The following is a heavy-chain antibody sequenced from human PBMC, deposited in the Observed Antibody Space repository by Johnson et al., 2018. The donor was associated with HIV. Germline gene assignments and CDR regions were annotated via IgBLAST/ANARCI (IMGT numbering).Heavy chain of an antibody. CDR1: GFTFSSYG. V-gene: IGHV3-30*02. J-gene: IGHJ3*02. CDR2: IQYDESNK. CDR3: AKEAPGRWDLPIWAAFDI. D-gene: IGHD1-26*01. Sequence: QVQLMESGGGVVHPGGSLRLSCAASGFTFSSYGMHWVRQAPGKGLEWVAFIQYDESNKYYADSVKGRFTMSRDISKNTLHLQMNSLRVEDTALYYCAKEAPGRWDLPIWAAFDIWGQGTMVTVSS.